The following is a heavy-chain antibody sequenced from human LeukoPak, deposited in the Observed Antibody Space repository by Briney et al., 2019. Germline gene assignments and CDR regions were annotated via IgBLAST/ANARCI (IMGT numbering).Heavy chain of an antibody. CDR3: ARGSRNVYFDS. J-gene: IGHJ4*02. V-gene: IGHV3-66*02. CDR2: LYSGGST. CDR1: GFIVSSKF. D-gene: IGHD2-8*01. Sequence: PGRSLTLSCAASGFIVSSKFMYRSRQAPGKGLEWVSVLYSGGSTYYTGSVKGRFTISGDNSKNTLYLQMNSLRPEDTAVYYCARGSRNVYFDSWGQGTLVAVSS.